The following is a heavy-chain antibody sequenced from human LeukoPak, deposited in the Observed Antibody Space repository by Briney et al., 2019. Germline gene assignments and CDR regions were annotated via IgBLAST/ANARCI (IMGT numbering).Heavy chain of an antibody. Sequence: GASVKVSCKASGYTFGAHYIHWLRQAPGQGLEYMGWINPSAGDTRFAERSKGRVTLTRDTSTTTVYMELTRLTFGDTAVYFCARGMYSSSESFEVWGQGTMVVVSS. CDR3: ARGMYSSSESFEV. D-gene: IGHD3-22*01. V-gene: IGHV1-2*02. CDR1: GYTFGAHY. J-gene: IGHJ3*01. CDR2: INPSAGDT.